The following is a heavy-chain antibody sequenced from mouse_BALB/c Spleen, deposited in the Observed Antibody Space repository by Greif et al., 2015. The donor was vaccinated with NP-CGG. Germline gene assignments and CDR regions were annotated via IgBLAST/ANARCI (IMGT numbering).Heavy chain of an antibody. Sequence: EVQLVESGGGLVKPGGSLKLSCAASGFTFSSYGMSWVRQTPEKRLEWVATISGGGSYTYYPDSVKGRFTISRDNAKNNLYLQMSSLRSEDTALYYCARHGGYGYLDYWGQGTTLTVSS. CDR1: GFTFSSYG. D-gene: IGHD3-1*01. J-gene: IGHJ2*01. V-gene: IGHV5-9-2*01. CDR3: ARHGGYGYLDY. CDR2: ISGGGSYT.